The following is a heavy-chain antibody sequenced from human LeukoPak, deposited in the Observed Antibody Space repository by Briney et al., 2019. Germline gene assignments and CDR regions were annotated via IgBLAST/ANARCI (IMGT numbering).Heavy chain of an antibody. V-gene: IGHV3-7*01. CDR2: IKPDGSDK. CDR1: GFTFSSYW. D-gene: IGHD7-27*01. Sequence: GGSLRLSCAASGFTFSSYWMTWVRQAPGKGLEWAANIKPDGSDKYYVGSVKGRFTISRDNAKNSLYLQMNSLRAEDTALYFCARDDYQLGSYYYGMDVWGQGTTVTVSS. J-gene: IGHJ6*02. CDR3: ARDDYQLGSYYYGMDV.